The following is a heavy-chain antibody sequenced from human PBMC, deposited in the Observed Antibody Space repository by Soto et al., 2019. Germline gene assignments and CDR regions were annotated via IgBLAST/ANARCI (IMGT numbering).Heavy chain of an antibody. J-gene: IGHJ2*01. D-gene: IGHD4-17*01. CDR2: IYYSGST. Sequence: SETLSLTCTVSGGSISSGGYYWSWIRQHPGKGLEWIGYIYYSGSTYYNPSLKSRVTISVDTSKNQFSLKLSSVTAADTAVYYCARAVVDGDYLYWYFDLWGRGTLVTVSS. CDR1: GGSISSGGYY. V-gene: IGHV4-31*03. CDR3: ARAVVDGDYLYWYFDL.